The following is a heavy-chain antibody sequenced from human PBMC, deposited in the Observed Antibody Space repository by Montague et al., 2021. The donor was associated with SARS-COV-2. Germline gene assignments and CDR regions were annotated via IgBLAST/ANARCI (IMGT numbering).Heavy chain of an antibody. V-gene: IGHV4-34*01. CDR3: ARGRAARSITIFGVVNPAIRYYYVMDV. CDR1: GSSFSGYY. Sequence: SETLSLTCAVYGSSFSGYYWSWIRQPPGKGLEWIGEINYSGSTYYNPSSKRRVTISVDTSKNQFSLKLGSVTAADTAVYFCARGRAARSITIFGVVNPAIRYYYVMDVWGKGTTVTVSS. CDR2: INYSGST. D-gene: IGHD3-3*01. J-gene: IGHJ6*04.